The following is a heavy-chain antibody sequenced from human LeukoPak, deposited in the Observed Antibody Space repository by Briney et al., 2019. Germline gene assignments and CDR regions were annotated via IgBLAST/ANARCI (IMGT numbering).Heavy chain of an antibody. CDR1: GFTFSRTA. V-gene: IGHV3-23*01. J-gene: IGHJ4*02. D-gene: IGHD3-22*01. CDR3: AKRSSYYYDSSGYYFDY. CDR2: ISGSAEKT. Sequence: GGSLRLSCAGSGFTFSRTAMSWVRQGPGKGLEWVSAISGSAEKTNYADSVKGRFTISRDNSKNTLYLQMNSLRAEDTAVYYCAKRSSYYYDSSGYYFDYWGQGTLVTVSS.